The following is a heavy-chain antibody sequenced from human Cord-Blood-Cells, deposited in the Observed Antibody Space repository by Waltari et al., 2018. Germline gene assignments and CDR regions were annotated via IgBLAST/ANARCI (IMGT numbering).Heavy chain of an antibody. V-gene: IGHV1-69-2*01. J-gene: IGHJ2*01. Sequence: EVQLVQSGAEVKKPGATVKISCKVSGYTFTDYYIHWVQQAPGKGLEWMGLVDPEDGETIYAEKFQGRVTITADTSTDTAYMELSSLRSEDTAVYYCATVPIAAAGSRDYWYFDLWGRGTLVTVSS. CDR3: ATVPIAAAGSRDYWYFDL. CDR1: GYTFTDYY. CDR2: VDPEDGET. D-gene: IGHD6-13*01.